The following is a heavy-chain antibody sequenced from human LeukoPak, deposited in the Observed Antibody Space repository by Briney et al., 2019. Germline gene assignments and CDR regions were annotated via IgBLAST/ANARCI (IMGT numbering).Heavy chain of an antibody. CDR1: GGSISSGGYP. J-gene: IGHJ4*02. D-gene: IGHD2/OR15-2a*01. Sequence: SETLSLTCAVSGGSISSGGYPWSWIRQPPGKGLEWIGYIYHSGSTYYNPSLKSRVTISVDRSKNQFSLKLSSVTAADTAVYYCATSHNSDFDYWGQGTLVTVSS. CDR3: ATSHNSDFDY. CDR2: IYHSGST. V-gene: IGHV4-30-2*01.